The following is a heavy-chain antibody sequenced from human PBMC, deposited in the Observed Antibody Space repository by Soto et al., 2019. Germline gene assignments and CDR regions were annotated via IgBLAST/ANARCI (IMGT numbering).Heavy chain of an antibody. Sequence: QAQMVQSETEVKKPGASVKVSCKASGYTFHAYYMHWVRQAPGQGLEWMGWINPNTGDTTYAQTFQGRVTMTRDTSITTGYMELSTLTSYDTDVYYCARGEGAAGTVRCAVDIWGQWTTVTVSS. CDR2: INPNTGDT. CDR3: ARGEGAAGTVRCAVDI. V-gene: IGHV1-2*02. CDR1: GYTFHAYY. J-gene: IGHJ3*02. D-gene: IGHD6-13*01.